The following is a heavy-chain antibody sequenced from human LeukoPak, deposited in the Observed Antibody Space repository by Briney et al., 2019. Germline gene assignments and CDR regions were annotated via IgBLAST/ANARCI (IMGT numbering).Heavy chain of an antibody. J-gene: IGHJ4*02. D-gene: IGHD2-8*02. CDR3: ASQGGVGGY. Sequence: GGSLRLSCAASGFTFSSYTMSWVRQVPGKGLEWVSAIGGSGGSTYYADSVKGRFTISRDNSKNTLSLQMNSLRAEDAALYYCASQGGVGGYWGQGTLVTVSS. CDR1: GFTFSSYT. V-gene: IGHV3-23*01. CDR2: IGGSGGST.